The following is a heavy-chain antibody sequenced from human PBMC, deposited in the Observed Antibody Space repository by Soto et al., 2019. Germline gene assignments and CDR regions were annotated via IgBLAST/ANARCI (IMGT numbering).Heavy chain of an antibody. D-gene: IGHD4-17*01. Sequence: GALRLSCAASGFTVSNNFMSWVRQAPGKGLEWVSVTYPGGTTYYADSVKGRFTISRDNSGNTLFLHMNSLRADDPAVYYCAKDPNGDYVGAFGSWRQESLGTVSS. J-gene: IGHJ4*02. CDR3: AKDPNGDYVGAFGS. CDR1: GFTVSNNF. V-gene: IGHV3-53*01. CDR2: TYPGGTT.